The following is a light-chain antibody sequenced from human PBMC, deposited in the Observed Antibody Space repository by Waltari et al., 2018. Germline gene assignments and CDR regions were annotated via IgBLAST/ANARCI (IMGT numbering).Light chain of an antibody. CDR2: RNN. CDR1: SSNIGSNY. V-gene: IGLV1-47*01. J-gene: IGLJ3*02. Sequence: QSVLTQPPSASGTPGQRVTISSSGSSSNIGSNYVYWYQQLPGTAPKLLISRNNQRPSGVPDRFSGSKSGTSASLAISGLRSEDEADYFCAAWDDSLSAWVFGGGTK. CDR3: AAWDDSLSAWV.